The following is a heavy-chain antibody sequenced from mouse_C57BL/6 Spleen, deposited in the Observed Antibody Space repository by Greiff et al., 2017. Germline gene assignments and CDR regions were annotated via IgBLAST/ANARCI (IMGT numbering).Heavy chain of an antibody. J-gene: IGHJ2*01. CDR3: ARENYSNSYGVFDY. CDR2: INYDGSST. V-gene: IGHV5-16*01. Sequence: EVQLVESEGGLVQPGSSMKLSCTASGFTFSDYYMAWVRQVPEKGLEWVANINYDGSSTYYLDSLKSRFIISRDNAKNILYLQMSSLKSEDTATYYCARENYSNSYGVFDYWGQGTTLTVSS. CDR1: GFTFSDYY. D-gene: IGHD2-5*01.